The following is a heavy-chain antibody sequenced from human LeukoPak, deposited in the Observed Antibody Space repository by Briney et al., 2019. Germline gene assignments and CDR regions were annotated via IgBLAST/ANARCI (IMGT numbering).Heavy chain of an antibody. J-gene: IGHJ4*02. V-gene: IGHV4-34*01. D-gene: IGHD1-26*01. CDR3: ARGPIVGALPFY. CDR2: INHSGST. Sequence: SETLSLTCAVYGGSFSGYYWSWIRQPPGKGLEWIGEINHSGSTNYNPSLKSRVTISVDTSKNQFSLKLSSVTAADTAVYYCARGPIVGALPFYRGQGTLVTVSS. CDR1: GGSFSGYY.